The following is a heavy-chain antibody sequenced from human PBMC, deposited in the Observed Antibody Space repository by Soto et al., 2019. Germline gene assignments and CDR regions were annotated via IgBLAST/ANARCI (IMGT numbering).Heavy chain of an antibody. Sequence: EVQLLESGGGLVQPGGSLRLSCAASGFTFSSYAMSWVRQAPGKGLEWVSAISGSGGSTYYADSGKGRFTISRDNSKNTLYLQMNSLRAEDTAVYYCAKDEVEDVDTAMVPLYYFDYWGQGTLVTVSS. CDR3: AKDEVEDVDTAMVPLYYFDY. D-gene: IGHD5-18*01. V-gene: IGHV3-23*01. CDR2: ISGSGGST. CDR1: GFTFSSYA. J-gene: IGHJ4*02.